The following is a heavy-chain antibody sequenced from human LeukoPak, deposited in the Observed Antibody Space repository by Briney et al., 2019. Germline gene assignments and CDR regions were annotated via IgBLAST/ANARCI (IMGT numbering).Heavy chain of an antibody. V-gene: IGHV3-9*01. CDR3: AKDRSSRSSYGDAFDI. Sequence: GRSLRLSCAASGFIFADYTLPWVRLPPGKGLEWVSGIGWHGGAIGYADSVKGRFTISRDNAKNSLYLQMNSLTAEDTALYYCAKDRSSRSSYGDAFDIWGQGTVVTVSS. D-gene: IGHD6-13*01. CDR2: IGWHGGAI. J-gene: IGHJ3*02. CDR1: GFIFADYT.